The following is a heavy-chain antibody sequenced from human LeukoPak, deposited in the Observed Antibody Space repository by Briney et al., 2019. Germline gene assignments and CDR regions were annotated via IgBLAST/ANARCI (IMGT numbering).Heavy chain of an antibody. CDR2: ISGSGGST. J-gene: IGHJ3*02. Sequence: GGSLRLSRAASGFTFSSYGMSWVRQDPGKGLEWVSAISGSGGSTYYADSVKGRFTISRDNSKNTLYLQMNSLRAEDTAVYYCALRNYYVSNGYYYAPLSAFDIWGQGTMVTVSS. D-gene: IGHD3-22*01. V-gene: IGHV3-23*01. CDR1: GFTFSSYG. CDR3: ALRNYYVSNGYYYAPLSAFDI.